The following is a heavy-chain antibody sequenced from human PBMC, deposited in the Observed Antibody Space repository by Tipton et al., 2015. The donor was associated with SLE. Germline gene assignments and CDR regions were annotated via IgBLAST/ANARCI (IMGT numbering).Heavy chain of an antibody. V-gene: IGHV4-34*01. Sequence: TLSLTCAVYGGSFRGYYWSWIRQPPGKGLEWIGEINHSGSTNYNPSLKSRVTISVDTSKNQFSLKLSSVTAADTAVYYCARREGIAAAGIIDWGQGTLVTVSS. J-gene: IGHJ4*02. CDR2: INHSGST. D-gene: IGHD6-13*01. CDR3: ARREGIAAAGIID. CDR1: GGSFRGYY.